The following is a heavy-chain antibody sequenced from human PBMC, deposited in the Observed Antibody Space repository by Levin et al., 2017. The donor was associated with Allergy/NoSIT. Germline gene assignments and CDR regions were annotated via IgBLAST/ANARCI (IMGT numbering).Heavy chain of an antibody. CDR3: ARGNVDTAMVIDY. CDR2: ISSSSSTI. V-gene: IGHV3-48*01. J-gene: IGHJ4*02. CDR1: GFTFSSYS. D-gene: IGHD5-18*01. Sequence: AGGSLRLSCAASGFTFSSYSMNWVRQAPGKGLEWVSYISSSSSTIYYADSVKGRFTISRDNAKNSLYLQMNSLRAEDTAVYYCARGNVDTAMVIDYWGQGTLVTVSS.